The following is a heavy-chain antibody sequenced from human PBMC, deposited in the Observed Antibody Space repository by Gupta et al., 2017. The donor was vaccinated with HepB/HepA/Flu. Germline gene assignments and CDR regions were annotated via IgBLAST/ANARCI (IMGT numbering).Heavy chain of an antibody. CDR2: LYSRRKT. Sequence: QVQLQESGPGLVRPSETLSLTCAVSGVSVSRDDSYWPWIRQPPGKGLEWIGYLYSRRKTYQNPSLNSRVSIFIDTSKNQFSLNLTSMTAADTAVYYCARAPRDAGHRNDDDAFDIWGQGTMVTVSS. CDR3: ARAPRDAGHRNDDDAFDI. V-gene: IGHV4-30-4*01. CDR1: GVSVSRDDSY. J-gene: IGHJ3*02. D-gene: IGHD1-1*01.